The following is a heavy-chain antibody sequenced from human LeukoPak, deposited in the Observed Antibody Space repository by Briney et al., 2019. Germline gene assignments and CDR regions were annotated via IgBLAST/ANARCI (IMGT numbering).Heavy chain of an antibody. CDR3: ASPAPDCGGDCYGDAFDI. CDR2: ISSSSSTI. J-gene: IGHJ3*02. V-gene: IGHV3-48*04. Sequence: GGSLRLSCAASGFTFSSYSMNWGRQAPGKGLEWVSYISSSSSTIYYADSVKGRFTISRDNAKNSLYLQMNSLRAEDTAVYYCASPAPDCGGDCYGDAFDIWGQGTMVTVSS. CDR1: GFTFSSYS. D-gene: IGHD2-21*02.